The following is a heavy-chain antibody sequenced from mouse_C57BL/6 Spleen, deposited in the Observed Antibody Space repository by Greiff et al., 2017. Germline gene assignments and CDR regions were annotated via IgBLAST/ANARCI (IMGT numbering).Heavy chain of an antibody. V-gene: IGHV1-82*01. CDR1: GYAFSSSW. Sequence: QVQLLQSGPELVKPGASVKISCKASGYAFSSSWMNWVKQRPGKGLEWIGRNYPGDGDTTYNGKFKGKATLTADKSSSTAYMQLSSLTSEDSAVYFGARELGHFDYWGQGTTLTVSA. CDR3: ARELGHFDY. D-gene: IGHD4-1*01. J-gene: IGHJ2*01. CDR2: NYPGDGDT.